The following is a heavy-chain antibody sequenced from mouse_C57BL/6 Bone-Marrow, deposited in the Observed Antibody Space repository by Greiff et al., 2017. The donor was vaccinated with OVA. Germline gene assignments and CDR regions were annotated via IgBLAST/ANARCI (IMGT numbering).Heavy chain of an antibody. V-gene: IGHV1-4*01. CDR1: GYTFTSYT. J-gene: IGHJ4*01. CDR3: ARSSMDY. CDR2: IHPSSGCT. Sequence: VKLVESGAELARPGASVKMSCKASGYTFTSYTMHWVKQRPGQGLEWIGYIHPSSGCTMSNQKFKDKATLTADNSSSTAYMQLSSLTSEDSAVSYCARSSMDYWGQGTSVTVSS.